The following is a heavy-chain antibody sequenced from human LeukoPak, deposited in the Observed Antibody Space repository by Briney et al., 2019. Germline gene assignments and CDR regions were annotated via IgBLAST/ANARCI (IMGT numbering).Heavy chain of an antibody. D-gene: IGHD6-13*01. CDR2: IGASGGTT. CDR1: GFTFSNYA. Sequence: GGSLRLSCAGSGFTFSNYAMTWVRQAPGKGLEWVSVIGASGGTTYYADSVRGRFTISRDNSKGTLYLQMNSLRAEDTALYYCAKEQQLIRPPWDYWGQGTLVTVSS. V-gene: IGHV3-23*01. J-gene: IGHJ4*02. CDR3: AKEQQLIRPPWDY.